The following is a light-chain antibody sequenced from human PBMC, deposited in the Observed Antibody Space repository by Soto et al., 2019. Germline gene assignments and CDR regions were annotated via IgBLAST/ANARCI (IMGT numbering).Light chain of an antibody. J-gene: IGKJ2*01. CDR1: QSIISSY. V-gene: IGKV3-20*01. Sequence: EVGLTQSPGTLSLSPGEGATLSCRASQSIISSYLAWYQHKPGQAPRLLIYGVSSRATGVPDRFSGSGSGTGFTLTISRLEPEDFAVYYCQQYGNSVPFTFGQGTKLEIK. CDR2: GVS. CDR3: QQYGNSVPFT.